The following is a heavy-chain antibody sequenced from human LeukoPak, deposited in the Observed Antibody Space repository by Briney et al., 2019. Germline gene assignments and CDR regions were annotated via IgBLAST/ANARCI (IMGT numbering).Heavy chain of an antibody. J-gene: IGHJ6*02. CDR2: ISAYNGNT. V-gene: IGHV1-18*01. CDR3: ARDTGMTTVLLYYYGMDV. CDR1: GYTFTSYG. D-gene: IGHD4/OR15-4a*01. Sequence: GASVKVSCKASGYTFTSYGIIWVRQAPGQGLEWMGWISAYNGNTNYAQKLQGRVTMTTDTSTSTAYMELRSLRSDDTAVYYCARDTGMTTVLLYYYGMDVWGQGTTVTVSS.